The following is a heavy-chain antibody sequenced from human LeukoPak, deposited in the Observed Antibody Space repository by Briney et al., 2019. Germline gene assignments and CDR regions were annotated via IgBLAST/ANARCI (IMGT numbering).Heavy chain of an antibody. CDR1: GFTFSSYA. J-gene: IGHJ3*01. CDR3: ARSDCGGDCYSAFDF. CDR2: ISSSSSTI. V-gene: IGHV3-48*02. D-gene: IGHD2-21*02. Sequence: GGSLRLSCAASGFTFSSYAMSWVRQAPGKGLEWVSYISSSSSTIYYADSVKGRFTISRDNAKNSLYLQMNSLRDEDTAVYYCARSDCGGDCYSAFDFRGQGTMVTVSS.